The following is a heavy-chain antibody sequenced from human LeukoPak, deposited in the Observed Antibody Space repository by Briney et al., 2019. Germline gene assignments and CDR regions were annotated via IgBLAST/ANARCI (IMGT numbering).Heavy chain of an antibody. D-gene: IGHD1-1*01. Sequence: ASVNVSCKASEYTFTGYYMHWVRQAPGQGLEWMGWINPNSGDTNYAQKFQGRVTMTRDTSISTAYMELSRLRSDDTAVYYCARYDLDDAFDIWGQGTLVTVSS. CDR3: ARYDLDDAFDI. CDR1: EYTFTGYY. J-gene: IGHJ3*02. V-gene: IGHV1-2*02. CDR2: INPNSGDT.